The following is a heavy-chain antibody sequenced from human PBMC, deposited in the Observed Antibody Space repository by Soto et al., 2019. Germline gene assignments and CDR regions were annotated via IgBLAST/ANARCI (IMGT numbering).Heavy chain of an antibody. CDR3: ARGSWRFGYYYNGMDV. CDR1: GYSLTNHA. J-gene: IGHJ6*02. D-gene: IGHD6-13*01. V-gene: IGHV1-3*01. CDR2: INAGNGNT. Sequence: ASVKVSCKDSGYSLTNHAMHWVRQAPGQRLEWMGWINAGNGNTKYSQKFQGRVTITRDTSASTAYMELSSLRSEDTAVYYCARGSWRFGYYYNGMDVWGQGTTVTVSS.